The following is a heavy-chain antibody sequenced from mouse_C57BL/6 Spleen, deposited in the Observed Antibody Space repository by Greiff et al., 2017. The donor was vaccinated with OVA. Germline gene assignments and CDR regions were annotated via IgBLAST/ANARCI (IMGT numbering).Heavy chain of an antibody. CDR2: IYPGDGDT. V-gene: IGHV1-80*01. J-gene: IGHJ1*03. CDR1: GYAFSSYW. Sequence: QVHVKQSGAELVKPGASVKISCKASGYAFSSYWMNWVKQRPGKGLEWIGQIYPGDGDTNYNGKFKGKATLTADKSSSTAYMQLSSLTSEDSAVYFCARRGDYDGYFDVWGTGTTVTVSS. D-gene: IGHD2-4*01. CDR3: ARRGDYDGYFDV.